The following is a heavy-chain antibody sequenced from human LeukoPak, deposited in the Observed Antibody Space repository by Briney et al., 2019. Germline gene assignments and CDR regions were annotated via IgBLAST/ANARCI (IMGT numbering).Heavy chain of an antibody. CDR1: GGSISSGGYY. V-gene: IGHV4-31*03. CDR2: IYYSGST. Sequence: SETLSLTCTVSGGSISSGGYYWSWIRQHPGKGLEWIGYIYYSGSTYYNPSLKSRVTISVDTSKNQFSLKLSSVTAADTAVYYCVRGTYSSSWYFSNWFDPWGQGTLVTVSP. CDR3: VRGTYSSSWYFSNWFDP. D-gene: IGHD6-13*01. J-gene: IGHJ5*02.